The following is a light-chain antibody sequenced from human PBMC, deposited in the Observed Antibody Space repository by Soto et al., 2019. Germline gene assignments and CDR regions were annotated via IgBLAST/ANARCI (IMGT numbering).Light chain of an antibody. CDR2: DAT. CDR1: QSVVRY. CDR3: QQRYHWPPLT. V-gene: IGKV3-11*01. J-gene: IGKJ4*01. Sequence: EIVLTQSPVTLSLSPGDTATLSCRASQSVVRYVAWYQQKPGQAPRLLIYDATIRASGIPARFSGSGSGTDFRLTIRRLEPEDFAVYYCQQRYHWPPLTFGGGTKVEVK.